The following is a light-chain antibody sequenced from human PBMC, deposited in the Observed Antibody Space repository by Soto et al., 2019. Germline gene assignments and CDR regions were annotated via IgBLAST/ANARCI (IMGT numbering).Light chain of an antibody. V-gene: IGKV1-39*01. J-gene: IGKJ2*01. CDR2: VAS. Sequence: DIQMTQSLSYLSASVGDTVTITCRASQSISNTLSWYQQKPGKAPKFLIYVASTLQRGVPSRFGSSRSRTDFTLTISSLQPEDVTTYYCQQTISPPYTFGQGTKLEIK. CDR1: QSISNT. CDR3: QQTISPPYT.